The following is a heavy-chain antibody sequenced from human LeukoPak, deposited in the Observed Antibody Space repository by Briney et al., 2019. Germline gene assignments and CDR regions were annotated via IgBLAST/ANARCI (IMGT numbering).Heavy chain of an antibody. J-gene: IGHJ4*02. D-gene: IGHD3-22*01. CDR2: INPNSGGT. Sequence: ASVKVSCKASGYTFTGYYMHWVRQAPGQGLEWMGWINPNSGGTNYAQKFQGRVTMTRDTSISTAYMELSRLRSDDTAVYYCARASIAARSGGSYYDSSGYFYWGQGTLVTVSS. V-gene: IGHV1-2*02. CDR1: GYTFTGYY. CDR3: ARASIAARSGGSYYDSSGYFY.